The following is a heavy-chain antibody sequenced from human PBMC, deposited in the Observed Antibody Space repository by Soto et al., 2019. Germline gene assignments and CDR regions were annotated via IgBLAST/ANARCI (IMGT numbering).Heavy chain of an antibody. J-gene: IGHJ3*02. CDR3: ASGSYRDAFDI. CDR2: IYYSGST. D-gene: IGHD3-16*01. V-gene: IGHV4-59*01. CDR1: GGSISSYY. Sequence: PSETLSLTCTVSGGSISSYYWSWTRQPPGKGLEWIGYIYYSGSTNYNPSLKSRVTISVDTSKNQFSLKLSSVTAADTAVYYCASGSYRDAFDIWGQGTMVTVSS.